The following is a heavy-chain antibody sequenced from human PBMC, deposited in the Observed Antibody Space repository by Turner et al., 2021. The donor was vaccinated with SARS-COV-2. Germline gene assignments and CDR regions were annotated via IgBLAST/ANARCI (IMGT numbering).Heavy chain of an antibody. CDR3: AKDLGQLDWFDP. Sequence: VQLVESGGGVVQPGGSLRLSCAVSGFTFSRYGMHWVRQAPGKGLEWVAVISYDGSNKYYADSVKGRFTISRDNSKNTLYLQMNSLRAEDTAVYYCAKDLGQLDWFDPWGQGTLVTVSS. CDR2: ISYDGSNK. J-gene: IGHJ5*02. CDR1: GFTFSRYG. V-gene: IGHV3-30*18. D-gene: IGHD6-13*01.